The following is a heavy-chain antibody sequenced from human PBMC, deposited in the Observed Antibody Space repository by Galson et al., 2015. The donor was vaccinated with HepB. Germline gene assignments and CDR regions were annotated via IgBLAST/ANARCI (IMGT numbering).Heavy chain of an antibody. CDR3: ARDRRDIVVVPAAPYYYYYGMDV. V-gene: IGHV1-69*06. D-gene: IGHD2-2*01. CDR1: GGTFSSYA. Sequence: SVKVSCKASGGTFSSYAISWVRQAPGQGLEWMGGIIPIFGTANYAQKFQGRVTITADKSTSTAYMELSSLRSEDTAVYYCARDRRDIVVVPAAPYYYYYGMDVWGQGTTVTVSS. CDR2: IIPIFGTA. J-gene: IGHJ6*02.